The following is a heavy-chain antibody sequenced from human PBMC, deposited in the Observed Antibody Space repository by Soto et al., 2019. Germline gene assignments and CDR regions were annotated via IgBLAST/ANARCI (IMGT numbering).Heavy chain of an antibody. CDR2: IRSKPNNYAT. J-gene: IGHJ6*02. CDR3: TRPGYSSDDVDV. V-gene: IGHV3-73*01. D-gene: IGHD1-26*01. Sequence: LRLSYVASGFNLSGSTLYWVRQASGKGLEWVGRIRSKPNNYATAYAASVKGRFTISRDDSKNTAYLQMNSLKTEDTAVYYCTRPGYSSDDVDVWGQGTTVTVSS. CDR1: GFNLSGST.